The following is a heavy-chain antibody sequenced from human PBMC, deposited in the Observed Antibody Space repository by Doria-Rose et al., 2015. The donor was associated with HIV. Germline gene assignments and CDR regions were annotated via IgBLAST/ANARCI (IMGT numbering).Heavy chain of an antibody. CDR1: GGSISSGSYY. J-gene: IGHJ4*02. CDR2: IYTSGGT. Sequence: QVQLVQSGPGLVKPSQTLSLTCTVSGGSISSGSYYWSWIRQPAGKGLEWIGRIYTSGGTKYTPPLKSQIPISIAPSKTQFSLTLSLVTAADTAVYYCVREGFSSGSYQVPYFDFWGQGTLVTVSS. V-gene: IGHV4-61*02. CDR3: VREGFSSGSYQVPYFDF. D-gene: IGHD6-19*01.